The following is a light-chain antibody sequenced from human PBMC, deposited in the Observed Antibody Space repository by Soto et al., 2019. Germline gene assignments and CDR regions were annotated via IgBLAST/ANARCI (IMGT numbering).Light chain of an antibody. Sequence: EIVLTQSPGTLSLSPGERATLSCRASQSVAKNYLAWYQQEPGQAPRLLIYDASKRATGIPDRFSGSGSGTDFTLTISRMEPEDLAVYYCHQYANSPQTFGQGTKVEIK. V-gene: IGKV3-20*01. J-gene: IGKJ1*01. CDR2: DAS. CDR3: HQYANSPQT. CDR1: QSVAKNY.